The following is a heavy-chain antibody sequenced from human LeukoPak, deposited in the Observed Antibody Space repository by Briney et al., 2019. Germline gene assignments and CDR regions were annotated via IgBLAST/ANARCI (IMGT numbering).Heavy chain of an antibody. CDR3: ARDGESYLWFGESAWCYFEY. D-gene: IGHD3-10*01. CDR2: IIPIFGTA. V-gene: IGHV1-69*06. Sequence: GASVKVSCKASGYTFTSYGISWVRRAPGQGLEWMGGIIPIFGTANYAQKFQGRVTITADKSTSTAYMELSSLRSEDTAVYYCARDGESYLWFGESAWCYFEYWGQGTLVTVSS. CDR1: GYTFTSYG. J-gene: IGHJ4*02.